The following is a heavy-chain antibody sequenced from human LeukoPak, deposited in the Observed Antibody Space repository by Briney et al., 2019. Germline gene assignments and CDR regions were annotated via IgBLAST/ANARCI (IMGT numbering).Heavy chain of an antibody. CDR3: ARGAGYYNSGSYYTFDY. Sequence: GESLKISCKGSGYSFTSYWIGWVRQMPGKGLEWMGIIYPGDSDTRYSPSFQGQVTISADKSISTAYLQWGSLKASDTAMYYCARGAGYYNSGSYYTFDYWAQGTLVTVSS. CDR2: IYPGDSDT. V-gene: IGHV5-51*01. J-gene: IGHJ4*02. D-gene: IGHD3-10*01. CDR1: GYSFTSYW.